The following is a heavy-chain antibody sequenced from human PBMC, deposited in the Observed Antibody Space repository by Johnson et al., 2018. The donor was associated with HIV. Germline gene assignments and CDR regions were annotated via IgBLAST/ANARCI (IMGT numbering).Heavy chain of an antibody. V-gene: IGHV3-30-3*01. J-gene: IGHJ3*02. Sequence: QVQLVESGGGLVQPGGSLRLSCAASGFTFSSYAMSWVRQAPGKGLEWVAVISYDGSNKYYADSVKGRFTISRDNSKNTLYLQMNSLRAEDTAVYYCASGIWYLWSAFDIWGQGAMVIVSS. CDR1: GFTFSSYA. CDR3: ASGIWYLWSAFDI. D-gene: IGHD3-3*01. CDR2: ISYDGSNK.